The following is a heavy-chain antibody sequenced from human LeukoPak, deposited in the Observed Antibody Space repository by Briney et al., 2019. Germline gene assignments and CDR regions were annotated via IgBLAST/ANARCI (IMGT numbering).Heavy chain of an antibody. Sequence: PGESLRLSCAASGFTFSSYSMNWVRQAPGKGLEWVSSISSSSSYIYYADSVKGRFTISRDNAKNSLYLQMNSLRAEDTAVYYCARDQSKGSSCSDYWGQGTLVTVSS. CDR2: ISSSSSYI. CDR1: GFTFSSYS. D-gene: IGHD6-13*01. J-gene: IGHJ4*02. CDR3: ARDQSKGSSCSDY. V-gene: IGHV3-21*01.